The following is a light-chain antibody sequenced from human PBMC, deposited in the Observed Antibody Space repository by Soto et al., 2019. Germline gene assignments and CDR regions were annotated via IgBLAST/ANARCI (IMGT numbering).Light chain of an antibody. V-gene: IGLV2-11*01. CDR2: DVS. Sequence: QSALTQPRSVSGSPGQSVTISCTGTSSDVGGYNYVSWYQQYPGKAPKLVIYDVSKRPSGVPDRFSGSKSGNTASLTISGLQAEDEADYYCCSYAGSYIPFGIGTKVTVI. CDR1: SSDVGGYNY. J-gene: IGLJ1*01. CDR3: CSYAGSYIP.